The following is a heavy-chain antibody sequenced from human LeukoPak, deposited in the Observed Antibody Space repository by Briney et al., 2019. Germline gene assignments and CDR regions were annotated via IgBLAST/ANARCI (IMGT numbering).Heavy chain of an antibody. V-gene: IGHV4-39*01. CDR2: IYYSGST. CDR3: ARVAGIAARFDY. CDR1: GGSISSSSYY. J-gene: IGHJ4*02. D-gene: IGHD6-6*01. Sequence: SETLSLTCTVSGGSISSSSYYWGWIRQPPGKGLEWIGSIYYSGSTYYNPSLKSRVTISVDTSKNQFSLKLSSVTAADTAVYYCARVAGIAARFDYWGQGTLVTVPS.